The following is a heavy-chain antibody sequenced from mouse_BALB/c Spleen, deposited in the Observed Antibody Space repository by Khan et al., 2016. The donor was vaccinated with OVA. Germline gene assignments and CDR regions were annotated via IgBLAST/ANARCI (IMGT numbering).Heavy chain of an antibody. CDR3: TRHGYVAWFTY. V-gene: IGHV1-31*01. CDR1: GYSFTSYY. CDR2: VDPFSAVI. Sequence: VQLKESGPELMKPGASVKISCKASGYSFTSYYIHWVMQSRGQSLEWIGYVDPFSAVITYNQKFKGKATLTVDKSSSTAYIQLSNLTSEDSAVYYCTRHGYVAWFTYWGQGTLVTVSA. J-gene: IGHJ3*01. D-gene: IGHD2-2*01.